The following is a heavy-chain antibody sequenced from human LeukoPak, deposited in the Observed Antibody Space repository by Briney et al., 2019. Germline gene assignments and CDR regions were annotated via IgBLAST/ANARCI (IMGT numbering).Heavy chain of an antibody. Sequence: ASVKVSCKASGYTFTGYYMHWVRQAPGQGLEWMGWINPNSGGTNYAQKFQGRVTMTRDTSISTAYMELSRLRSDDTAVYYCARDRGIAAAGTSYWGQGTLVAVSS. D-gene: IGHD6-13*01. CDR2: INPNSGGT. CDR1: GYTFTGYY. CDR3: ARDRGIAAAGTSY. J-gene: IGHJ4*02. V-gene: IGHV1-2*02.